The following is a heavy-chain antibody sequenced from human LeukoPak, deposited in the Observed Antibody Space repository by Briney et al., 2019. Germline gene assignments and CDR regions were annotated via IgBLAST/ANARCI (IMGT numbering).Heavy chain of an antibody. J-gene: IGHJ5*02. V-gene: IGHV4-34*12. D-gene: IGHD1-26*01. CDR3: ARVGVGANGCFDP. Sequence: SETLSLTCAVYGGSFSGYYWGWIRQPPGKGLEWIGSTFHSGNIYYNPSLQSRVTISVDTSKNQFSLRLSSVTAADTAVYYCARVGVGANGCFDPWGQGTLVTVSS. CDR2: TFHSGNI. CDR1: GGSFSGYY.